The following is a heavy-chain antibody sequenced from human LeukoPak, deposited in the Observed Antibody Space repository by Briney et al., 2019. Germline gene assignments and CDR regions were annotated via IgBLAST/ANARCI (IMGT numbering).Heavy chain of an antibody. CDR1: GGSISSYY. CDR3: ARNRYSSSWYYFDY. CDR2: IYYSGST. J-gene: IGHJ4*02. D-gene: IGHD6-13*01. V-gene: IGHV4-59*01. Sequence: SETLSLTCTVSGGSISSYYWSWIRQPPGKGLEWIGYIYYSGSTNYDPSLKSRVTISVDTSKNQFSLKLSSVTAADTAVYYCARNRYSSSWYYFDYWGQGTLVTVSS.